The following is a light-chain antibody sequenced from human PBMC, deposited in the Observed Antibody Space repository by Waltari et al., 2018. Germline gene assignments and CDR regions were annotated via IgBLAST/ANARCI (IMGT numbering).Light chain of an antibody. V-gene: IGKV3-15*01. J-gene: IGKJ4*01. CDR1: QSVTSY. CDR2: DGS. CDR3: QQYGAWPLT. Sequence: EIVLTQSPVTLSLSPGERVTLSCRASQSVTSYLGWYQKKPGQAPRLLIYDGSSRATGVPARFSGSGSGTEFTLTISSLQSEDLAVYYCQQYGAWPLTFGGGSKVEF.